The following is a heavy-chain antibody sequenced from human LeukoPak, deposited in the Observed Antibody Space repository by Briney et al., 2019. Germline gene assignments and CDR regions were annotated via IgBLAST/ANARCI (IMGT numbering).Heavy chain of an antibody. Sequence: ASVKVSCKESGYTFTSYYMHWVRQAPRQRLEWMGIINTSGGSTTYAQKFQGRVSMTRDTSTSTVYLEVSSLRAEDTAVYYCARSQGGNTLWFDPWGQGTLVTVSS. V-gene: IGHV1-46*01. D-gene: IGHD4-23*01. J-gene: IGHJ5*02. CDR3: ARSQGGNTLWFDP. CDR1: GYTFTSYY. CDR2: INTSGGST.